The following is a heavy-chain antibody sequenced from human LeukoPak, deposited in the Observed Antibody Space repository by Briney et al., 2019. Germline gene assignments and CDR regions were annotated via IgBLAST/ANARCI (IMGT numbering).Heavy chain of an antibody. V-gene: IGHV3-23*01. CDR3: ARDVFQSKAVAGTLFDY. Sequence: GGSLRLSCAASGFTFSSYAMSWVRQAPGKGLEWVSAISSSGGTTYYAASVRGRSTFSKNNSKNTSLLQMNRRRAEDTAFYYGARDVFQSKAVAGTLFDYRGQGTLVTVSS. CDR2: ISSSGGTT. CDR1: GFTFSSYA. J-gene: IGHJ4*02. D-gene: IGHD6-19*01.